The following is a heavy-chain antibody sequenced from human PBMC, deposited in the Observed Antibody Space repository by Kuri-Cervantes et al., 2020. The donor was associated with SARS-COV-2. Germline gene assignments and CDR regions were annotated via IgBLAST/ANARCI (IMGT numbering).Heavy chain of an antibody. CDR1: GFTFSSYT. CDR3: ARDRGVVIVVVVAASAYDY. V-gene: IGHV3-21*01. CDR2: ISSSSSYI. Sequence: GESLKISCSASGFTFSSYTMHWVRQAPGKGLEWVSSISSSSSYIYYADSVKVRFTISRDNAKNSLYLQMNSLRAEDTAVYYCARDRGVVIVVVVAASAYDYWGQGTLVTVSS. J-gene: IGHJ4*02. D-gene: IGHD2-15*01.